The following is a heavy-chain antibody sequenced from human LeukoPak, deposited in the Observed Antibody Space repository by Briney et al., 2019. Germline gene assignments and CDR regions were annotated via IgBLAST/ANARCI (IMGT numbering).Heavy chain of an antibody. CDR2: IYYSGTT. Sequence: SETLSLTCNVSGGXISSSTYYWGWIRQPPGKGLEWIGTIYYSGTTNYNPSLNRRATISVETSKNQLSLKLSSVTAADTAVYYCASRYCRGGNCDSGLIGINAFDIWGQGTMVTVSS. CDR1: GGXISSSTYY. J-gene: IGHJ3*02. D-gene: IGHD2-15*01. CDR3: ASRYCRGGNCDSGLIGINAFDI. V-gene: IGHV4-39*01.